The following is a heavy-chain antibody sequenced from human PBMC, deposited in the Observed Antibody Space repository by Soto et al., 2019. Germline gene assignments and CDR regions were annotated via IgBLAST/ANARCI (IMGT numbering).Heavy chain of an antibody. CDR3: AKVGRLRFLAWSPYYSGMDV. CDR2: ISYDGSNK. Sequence: GGSLRLSCAASGFTFSSYAMHWVRQAPGKGLERVAVISYDGSNKYYADSVKGRFTISRDNSKNTLYLQMNSLRAEDTAVYYCAKVGRLRFLAWSPYYSGMDVWGQGTTVTVSS. J-gene: IGHJ6*02. V-gene: IGHV3-30-3*01. D-gene: IGHD3-3*01. CDR1: GFTFSSYA.